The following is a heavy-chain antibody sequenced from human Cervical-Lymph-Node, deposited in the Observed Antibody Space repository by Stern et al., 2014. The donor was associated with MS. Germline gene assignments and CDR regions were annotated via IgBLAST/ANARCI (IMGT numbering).Heavy chain of an antibody. D-gene: IGHD2-21*01. V-gene: IGHV1-24*01. CDR3: ATAHSLIGLQY. Sequence: DQLVESGGEVKKPGASVKVSCNVSGSTLTELSMRWVRQAPGKGLEWMGSSAPEDGVPFYDQKFEGRVTMTEGTSTDTAFMELNSLRTEDTAVYYCATAHSLIGLQYWGQGTLVTVSS. J-gene: IGHJ4*02. CDR2: SAPEDGVP. CDR1: GSTLTELS.